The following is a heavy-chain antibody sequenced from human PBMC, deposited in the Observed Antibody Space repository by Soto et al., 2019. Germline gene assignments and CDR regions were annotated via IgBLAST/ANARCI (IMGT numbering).Heavy chain of an antibody. CDR1: GDSISRRSYY. CDR2: IYYSGST. D-gene: IGHD2-21*02. J-gene: IGHJ4*01. V-gene: IGHV4-39*01. CDR3: ARQRTLGVTQTYF. Sequence: RSLTCTVTGDSISRRSYYWGWIRQPPGKGLEWIGSIYYSGSTYNNPSLRSRVSMSIDTSKDQFSLKLKSVTAADTALYFCARQRTLGVTQTYF.